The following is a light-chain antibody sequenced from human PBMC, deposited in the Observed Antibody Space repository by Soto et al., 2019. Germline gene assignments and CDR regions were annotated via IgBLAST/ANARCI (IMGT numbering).Light chain of an antibody. CDR3: CSYAGGYTHAV. Sequence: QSALTQPRSVSGPPGQSVSISCSGTSSDVGTYNYVSWYQQHPGKAPKLMIYDVSKRPSGVPDRFSGSKSGNTASLTISGLQAEDEADYYCCSYAGGYTHAVFGGGPWVTVL. V-gene: IGLV2-11*01. CDR2: DVS. CDR1: SSDVGTYNY. J-gene: IGLJ2*01.